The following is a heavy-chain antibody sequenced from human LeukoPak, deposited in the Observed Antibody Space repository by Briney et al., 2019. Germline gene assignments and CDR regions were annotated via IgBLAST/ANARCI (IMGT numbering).Heavy chain of an antibody. CDR1: GFTFSSSR. CDR3: ANFEPGYTSSWYAEF. CDR2: ISSRGTTK. D-gene: IGHD6-13*01. J-gene: IGHJ4*02. Sequence: PGGSLRLSCEVSGFTFSSSRMNWVRQAPGKGLEWVSYISSRGTTKHYADSAKGRFTISRDNAKNALYLQMNSLRVEDTAVYYCANFEPGYTSSWYAEFWGQGTLVTVSS. V-gene: IGHV3-48*01.